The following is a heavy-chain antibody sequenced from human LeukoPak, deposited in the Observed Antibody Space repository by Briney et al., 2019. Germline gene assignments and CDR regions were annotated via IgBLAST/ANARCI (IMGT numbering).Heavy chain of an antibody. J-gene: IGHJ4*02. Sequence: GESLTLSSATSGFSFNKYGMHWLRQAPGKGLEWVAYIRYDGSDKHYGDSVKGRFTISRDDSKNTLYLQMSSLRAEDTAVYYCAKDWDYNFWSNYDHWGQGILVTVSS. CDR2: IRYDGSDK. CDR3: AKDWDYNFWSNYDH. V-gene: IGHV3-30*02. CDR1: GFSFNKYG. D-gene: IGHD3-3*01.